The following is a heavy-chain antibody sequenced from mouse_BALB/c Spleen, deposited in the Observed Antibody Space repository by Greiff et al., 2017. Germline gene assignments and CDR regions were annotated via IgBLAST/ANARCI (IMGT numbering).Heavy chain of an antibody. D-gene: IGHD1-2*01. Sequence: VQLQQSAAELARPGASVKMSCKASGYTFTSYTMHWVKQRPGQGLEWIGYINPSSGYTEYNQKFKDKTTLTADKSSSTAYMQLSSLTSEDSAVYYCARSLLRSLDYWGQGTTLTVSS. V-gene: IGHV1-4*02. CDR1: GYTFTSYT. J-gene: IGHJ2*01. CDR2: INPSSGYT. CDR3: ARSLLRSLDY.